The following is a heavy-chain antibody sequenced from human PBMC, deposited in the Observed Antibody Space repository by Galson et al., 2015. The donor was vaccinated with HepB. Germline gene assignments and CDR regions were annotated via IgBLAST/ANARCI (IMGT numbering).Heavy chain of an antibody. CDR3: ARVVGSPTVTTFDP. D-gene: IGHD4-17*01. CDR1: GFTFSSYS. J-gene: IGHJ5*02. Sequence: SLRLSCAASGFTFSSYSMNWVRQAPGKGLEWVSCISGSSDYIYYADSVKGRFTISRDNAKNSLYLQMNSLRPEDTAAYYCARVVGSPTVTTFDPWGQGTLVTVSS. CDR2: ISGSSDYI. V-gene: IGHV3-21*01.